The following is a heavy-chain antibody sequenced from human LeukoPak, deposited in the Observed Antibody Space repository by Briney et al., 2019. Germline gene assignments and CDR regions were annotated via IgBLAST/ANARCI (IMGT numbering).Heavy chain of an antibody. CDR1: GFTFSNAW. D-gene: IGHD2-2*02. J-gene: IGHJ4*02. CDR3: TTRGLGYCSSTSCYTFDY. Sequence: GGSLRLSCAASGFTFSNAWMSWVRQAPGKGLEWVGRIRSKTDGGTTDYAAPVKGRFTISRDDSKNTLYLQMNSLKTEDTAVYYCTTRGLGYCSSTSCYTFDYWGQGTLVTVSS. V-gene: IGHV3-15*01. CDR2: IRSKTDGGTT.